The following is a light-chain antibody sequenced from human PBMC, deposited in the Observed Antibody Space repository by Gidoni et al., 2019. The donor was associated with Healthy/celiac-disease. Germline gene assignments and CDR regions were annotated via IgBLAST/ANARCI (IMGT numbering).Light chain of an antibody. CDR3: QQYGSSQFT. CDR1: QSVSSSY. CDR2: GAS. V-gene: IGKV3-20*01. J-gene: IGKJ3*01. Sequence: EIVLTQSPGTLSLSPGERATLSCRASQSVSSSYLAWYQQKPGQAPRLLIYGASSRATRIPDRFSGSGSGTDFTLTISRLEPEDFAVYYCQQYGSSQFTFGPXTKVDIK.